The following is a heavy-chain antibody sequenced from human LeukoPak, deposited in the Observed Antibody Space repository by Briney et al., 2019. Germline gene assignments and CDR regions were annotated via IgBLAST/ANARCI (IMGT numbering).Heavy chain of an antibody. CDR1: GGSISSGSYY. CDR3: ARGGGSGDMVRGVIRSAYYYYYMDV. J-gene: IGHJ6*03. Sequence: PSETLSLTCTVSGGSISSGSYYWSWIRQPAGKGLEWIGRIYTSGSTNYNPSLKSRVTISVDTSKNQFSLKLSSVTAADTAVYYCARGGGSGDMVRGVIRSAYYYYYMDVWGKGTTVTVSS. CDR2: IYTSGST. V-gene: IGHV4-61*02. D-gene: IGHD3-10*01.